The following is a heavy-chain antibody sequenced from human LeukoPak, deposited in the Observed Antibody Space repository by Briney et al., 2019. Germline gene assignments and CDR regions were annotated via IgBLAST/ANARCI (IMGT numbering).Heavy chain of an antibody. Sequence: GRSLRLSCLASGLAFSSYSMNWVRQAPGKGLEWVSSISSSSFNIYYADSVKGRFTISRDNANTSLYQQMNSLRAEDTAVYYCGGPGASDYGMDVWGQGTTVTVSS. J-gene: IGHJ6*02. V-gene: IGHV3-21*01. CDR3: GGPGASDYGMDV. CDR1: GLAFSSYS. CDR2: ISSSSFNI. D-gene: IGHD3-10*01.